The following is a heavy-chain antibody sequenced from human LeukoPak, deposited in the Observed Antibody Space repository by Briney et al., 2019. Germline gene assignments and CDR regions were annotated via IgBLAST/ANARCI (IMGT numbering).Heavy chain of an antibody. CDR1: GGSISSSSYY. Sequence: SETLSLTCTVSGGSISSSSYYWGWIRQPPGKGLEWIGSIYYSGSTYYTPSLKSRVTISVDTSKNQFSLKVRSVTAADTAVYYCASPSGYGTPWGQGTLVTVSS. V-gene: IGHV4-39*07. D-gene: IGHD5-12*01. J-gene: IGHJ5*02. CDR3: ASPSGYGTP. CDR2: IYYSGST.